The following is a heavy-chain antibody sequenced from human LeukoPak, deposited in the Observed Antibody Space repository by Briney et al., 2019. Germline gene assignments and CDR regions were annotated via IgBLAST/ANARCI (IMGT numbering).Heavy chain of an antibody. Sequence: GRSLRLSCAASGFTFSNYGMHWVRQAPGKGLERVAVISYDGTNKYYADSVKGRFTISRDNSKNTLYLQMNSLRAEDTAAYYCAPQMNTAMDYWGQGTLVTVSS. CDR1: GFTFSNYG. CDR3: APQMNTAMDY. J-gene: IGHJ4*02. D-gene: IGHD5-18*01. V-gene: IGHV3-30*03. CDR2: ISYDGTNK.